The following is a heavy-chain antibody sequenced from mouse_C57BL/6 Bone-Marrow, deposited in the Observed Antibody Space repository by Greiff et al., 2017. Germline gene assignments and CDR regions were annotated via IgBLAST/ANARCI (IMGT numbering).Heavy chain of an antibody. CDR2: INPSNGGT. CDR1: GYTFTSYW. Sequence: QVHVKQPGTELVKPGASVKLSCKASGYTFTSYWMHWVKQRPGQGLEWIGNINPSNGGTNYNEKFKRKATLTVDKSSSTAYMQLSSLTSEDSAVYYCARRQLRPPFFDYWGQGTTLTVSS. D-gene: IGHD3-2*02. CDR3: ARRQLRPPFFDY. V-gene: IGHV1-53*01. J-gene: IGHJ2*01.